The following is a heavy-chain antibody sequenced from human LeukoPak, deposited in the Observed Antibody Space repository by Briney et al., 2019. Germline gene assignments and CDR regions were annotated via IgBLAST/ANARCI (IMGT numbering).Heavy chain of an antibody. D-gene: IGHD6-19*01. V-gene: IGHV3-43*02. Sequence: GGFLRLSCAASGFTFDDYAMHWVRQAPGKGLEWVSLISGDGGSTYYADSVKGRFTISRDNSKNSLYLQMNSLRTEDTGLYYCAKGPGIAVINYYGMDVWGQGTTVTVSS. CDR1: GFTFDDYA. J-gene: IGHJ6*02. CDR3: AKGPGIAVINYYGMDV. CDR2: ISGDGGST.